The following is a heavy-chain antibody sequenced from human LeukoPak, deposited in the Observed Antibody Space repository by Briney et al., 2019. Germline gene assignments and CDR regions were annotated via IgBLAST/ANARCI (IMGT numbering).Heavy chain of an antibody. CDR2: INRDGSGT. V-gene: IGHV3-74*01. CDR1: GXTFSSYW. Sequence: SGGSLRLSCAASGXTFSSYWMHWVRQPSGKGLVWVSRINRDGSGTSYVDSVKGRFTISRDNAKNTVYLQMNSLRAEDTAVYYCARDSNYGMDVWGQGTMVTVSS. CDR3: ARDSNYGMDV. J-gene: IGHJ6*02.